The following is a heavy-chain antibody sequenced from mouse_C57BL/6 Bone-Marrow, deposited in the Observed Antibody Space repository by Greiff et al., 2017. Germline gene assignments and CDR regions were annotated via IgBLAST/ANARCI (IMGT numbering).Heavy chain of an antibody. D-gene: IGHD2-4*01. CDR2: IYPSDSET. J-gene: IGHJ2*01. CDR3: ARNYYDYDEGNFDY. Sequence: QVQLQQPGAELVRPGSSVKLSCKASGYTFTSYWMDWVKQRPGQGLEWIGNIYPSDSETHYNQKFKDKATLTVDKSSSTAYMQLSSLTSEDSAVYYCARNYYDYDEGNFDYWGQGTTLTVSS. CDR1: GYTFTSYW. V-gene: IGHV1-61*01.